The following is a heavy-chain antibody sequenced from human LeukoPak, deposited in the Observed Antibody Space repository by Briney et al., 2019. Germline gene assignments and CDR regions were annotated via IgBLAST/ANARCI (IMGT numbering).Heavy chain of an antibody. CDR1: GFTVSSNY. J-gene: IGHJ3*02. V-gene: IGHV3-66*01. CDR2: IYSGGST. D-gene: IGHD2-15*01. CDR3: ARERAALNYCSGGSCSQYYYDSSGRDALDI. Sequence: GGSLRLSCAASGFTVSSNYMSWVRQAPGKGLEWVSVIYSGGSTYYADSVKGRFTISRDNSKNTLYLQMNSLRAEDTAVYYCARERAALNYCSGGSCSQYYYDSSGRDALDIWGQGTMVTVSS.